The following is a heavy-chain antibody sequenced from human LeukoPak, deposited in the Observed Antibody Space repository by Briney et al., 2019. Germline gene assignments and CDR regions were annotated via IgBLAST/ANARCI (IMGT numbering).Heavy chain of an antibody. CDR2: ITVYNGNT. V-gene: IGHV1-18*01. Sequence: ASVTVSCKASGYTFSTFGITWVRQAPGQGLEWVGRITVYNGNTDYAQTLQGRVTMTTDTSTSTAYMTLRSLRSDDTAVYFCARDRGNRIDPWGQGTLVTVSS. D-gene: IGHD3-16*01. CDR1: GYTFSTFG. J-gene: IGHJ5*02. CDR3: ARDRGNRIDP.